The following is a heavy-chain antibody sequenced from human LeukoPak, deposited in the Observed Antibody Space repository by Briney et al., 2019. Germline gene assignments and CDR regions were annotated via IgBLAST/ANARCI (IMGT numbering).Heavy chain of an antibody. CDR3: AKGRNYYDSSGYQTFDR. CDR2: VSGGGDIT. CDR1: RFTFTTYA. Sequence: GGSLRLSCAASRFTFTTYAMSWVRQAPGKGLEWVSTVSGGGDITYYADSVKGRFTISRDNSKSTLFLQMNSLRAEDTAVYYCAKGRNYYDSSGYQTFDRWGQGTLVTVSP. J-gene: IGHJ4*02. V-gene: IGHV3-23*01. D-gene: IGHD3-22*01.